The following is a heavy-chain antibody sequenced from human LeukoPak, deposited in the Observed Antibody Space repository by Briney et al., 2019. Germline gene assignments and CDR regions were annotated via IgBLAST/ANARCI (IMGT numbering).Heavy chain of an antibody. V-gene: IGHV4-59*12. J-gene: IGHJ2*01. D-gene: IGHD3-22*01. Sequence: SETLSLTCTVSGGSISSYYWSWIRQPPGKGLEWIGYIYYSGSTNYNPSLKSRVTISVDTSKNQFSLKLSSVTAADTAVYYCARGTNYYDSSGYPEGWYYDLWGRGTLVLVSS. CDR3: ARGTNYYDSSGYPEGWYYDL. CDR1: GGSISSYY. CDR2: IYYSGST.